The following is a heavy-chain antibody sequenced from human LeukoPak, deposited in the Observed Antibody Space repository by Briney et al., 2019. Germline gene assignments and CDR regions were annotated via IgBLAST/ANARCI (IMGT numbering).Heavy chain of an antibody. J-gene: IGHJ4*02. CDR2: IREDGNKD. CDR3: ARDEVGGPLKY. V-gene: IGHV3-7*01. CDR1: GFTFDYYA. Sequence: PGGSLRLSCAASGFTFDYYAINWVRQAPGKGLEWVANIREDGNKDNYIDSVRGRFTISRDNAKNSLYLQMNSLRAEDTAVYYCARDEVGGPLKYWGQGILVTVSS. D-gene: IGHD1-26*01.